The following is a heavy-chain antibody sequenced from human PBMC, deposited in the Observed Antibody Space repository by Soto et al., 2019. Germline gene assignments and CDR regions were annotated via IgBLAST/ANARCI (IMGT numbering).Heavy chain of an antibody. D-gene: IGHD6-19*01. V-gene: IGHV3-23*01. CDR3: AKVPGSGWYPNDAFDI. CDR2: ISGSGGST. CDR1: GFTFSSYA. Sequence: HPGGSLRLSCAASGFTFSSYAMSWVRQAPGKGLEWVSAISGSGGSTYYADSVKGRFTISRDNSKNTLYLQMNSLRAEDTAVYYCAKVPGSGWYPNDAFDIWGQGTMVTVSS. J-gene: IGHJ3*02.